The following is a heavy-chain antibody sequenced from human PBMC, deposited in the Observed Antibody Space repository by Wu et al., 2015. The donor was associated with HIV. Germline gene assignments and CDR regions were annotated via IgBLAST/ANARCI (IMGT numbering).Heavy chain of an antibody. D-gene: IGHD3-22*01. CDR1: GGTFSSYA. Sequence: QVQLVQSGAEVKKPGSSVKVSCKASGGTFSSYAISWVRQAPGQGLEWMGGILPIYGTSDYARKFQGRVTITADEYRKTVYMELSGLTSVDTAVYYCASDGNSDSDNYQGHYYSYLDVWGEGTTVT. J-gene: IGHJ6*02. CDR3: ASDGNSDSDNYQGHYYSYLDV. V-gene: IGHV1-69*12. CDR2: ILPIYGTS.